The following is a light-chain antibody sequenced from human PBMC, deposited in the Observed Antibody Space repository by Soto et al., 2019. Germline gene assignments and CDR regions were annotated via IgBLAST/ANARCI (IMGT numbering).Light chain of an antibody. V-gene: IGLV2-8*01. CDR2: EVT. J-gene: IGLJ2*01. Sequence: QSVLTQPPSASGSPGQTVTISCTGMSSNVGGYNYVSWYQQHRGDAPKLMIYEVTKPPSRVPDLFACSTSGNAASPTVAVHQAEDADNYYCSSYVGSNSVLFGGGTKLTVL. CDR3: SSYVGSNSVL. CDR1: SSNVGGYNY.